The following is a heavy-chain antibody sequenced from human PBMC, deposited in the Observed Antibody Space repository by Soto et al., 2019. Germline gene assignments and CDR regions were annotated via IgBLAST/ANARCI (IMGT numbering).Heavy chain of an antibody. J-gene: IGHJ6*02. V-gene: IGHV3-74*01. CDR3: AKEIIVLRYYYFYGMDV. D-gene: IGHD1-26*01. CDR1: EFTFGPFW. CDR2: INSDGSTI. Sequence: GGSLRLSCAASEFTFGPFWMHWVRKAPGKGLVWLSHINSDGSTIVYADSVRGRFTISRDNSKNTLYLQMNSLRAEDTAVYFCAKEIIVLRYYYFYGMDVWGQGTTVTVSS.